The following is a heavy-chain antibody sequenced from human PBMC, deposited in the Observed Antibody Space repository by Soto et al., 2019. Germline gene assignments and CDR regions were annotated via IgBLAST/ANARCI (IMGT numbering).Heavy chain of an antibody. CDR3: ARGSVAARPDHNYYYMDV. CDR1: GGSFSGYY. V-gene: IGHV4-34*01. Sequence: TSETLSLTCAVYGGSFSGYYWSWIRQPPGKGLEWIGEINHSGSTNYNPSLKSRVTISVDTSKNQFSLKLSSVTAADTAVYYCARGSVAARPDHNYYYMDVWGKGTTVTVSS. D-gene: IGHD6-6*01. CDR2: INHSGST. J-gene: IGHJ6*03.